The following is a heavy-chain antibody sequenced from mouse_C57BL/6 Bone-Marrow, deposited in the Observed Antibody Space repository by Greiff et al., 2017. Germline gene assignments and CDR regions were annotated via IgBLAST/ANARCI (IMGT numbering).Heavy chain of an antibody. D-gene: IGHD3-2*02. CDR1: GFTFSDYG. CDR2: ISSGSSTI. CDR3: ARASQAYYYAMDY. V-gene: IGHV5-17*01. J-gene: IGHJ4*01. Sequence: EVKVVESGGGLVKPGGSLKLSCAASGFTFSDYGMHWVRQAPEKGLEWVAYISSGSSTIYYADTVKGRCTIASYNAKNTLFLQMTSLRSEDTAMYYCARASQAYYYAMDYWGQGTSVTVSS.